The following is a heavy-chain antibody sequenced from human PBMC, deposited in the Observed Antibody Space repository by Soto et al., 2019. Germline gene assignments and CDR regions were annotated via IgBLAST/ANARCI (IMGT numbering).Heavy chain of an antibody. V-gene: IGHV3-74*01. CDR3: ARVRTGNWYFDL. J-gene: IGHJ2*01. CDR2: INSDGSTT. D-gene: IGHD1-1*01. Sequence: EVQLVESGGGLVQPGESLRLSCAASGFTFSGYWMHWVRQAPGKGLVWVSRINSDGSTTSYADSVRGRFTISRDNAKNTLYLQMNSLRAEDTAVYYCARVRTGNWYFDLWGRGALVTVSS. CDR1: GFTFSGYW.